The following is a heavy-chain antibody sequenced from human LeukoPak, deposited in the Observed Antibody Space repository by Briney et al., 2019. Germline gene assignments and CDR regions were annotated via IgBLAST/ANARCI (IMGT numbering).Heavy chain of an antibody. CDR1: GFNFNSYA. J-gene: IGHJ4*02. CDR3: AKDLSRWIQLWSY. Sequence: GGSLRLSCAASGFNFNSYAMTWVRQAPGRGLEWVSAISGGGGTTYCADSVRGRFTISRDNSMNTLYLQMSSLSVDDTAVYYCAKDLSRWIQLWSYWGQGTLVTVSS. D-gene: IGHD5-18*01. CDR2: ISGGGGTT. V-gene: IGHV3-23*01.